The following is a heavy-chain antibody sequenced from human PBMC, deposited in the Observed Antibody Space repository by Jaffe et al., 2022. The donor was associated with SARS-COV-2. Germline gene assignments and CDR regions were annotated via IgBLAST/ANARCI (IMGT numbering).Heavy chain of an antibody. D-gene: IGHD6-6*01. V-gene: IGHV4-61*02. Sequence: QVQLQESGPGLVKPSQTLSLTCTVSGGSISSGSYYWNWIRLPAGKGLEWIGRIYASGSTYYSPSLKSRVTISVDTSRNQFSLRLGSVTAADTAVYFCARFPYSSSFRDMDVWGQGTTVTVSS. J-gene: IGHJ6*02. CDR2: IYASGST. CDR3: ARFPYSSSFRDMDV. CDR1: GGSISSGSYY.